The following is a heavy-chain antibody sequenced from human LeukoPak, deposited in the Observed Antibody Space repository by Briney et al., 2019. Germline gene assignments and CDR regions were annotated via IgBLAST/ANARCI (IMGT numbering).Heavy chain of an antibody. CDR1: GGSISSRNW. CDR2: IYQNGNT. D-gene: IGHD5-24*01. Sequence: PSGTLSLTCAVSGGSISSRNWWSWVRQPPGKGLEWIGEIYQNGNTRYNPSLRSRVTISVDKSKNQFSLRLSSVTAADTAVYYCARSEDRDDFDYWGQGTLVTVSS. CDR3: ARSEDRDDFDY. J-gene: IGHJ4*02. V-gene: IGHV4-4*02.